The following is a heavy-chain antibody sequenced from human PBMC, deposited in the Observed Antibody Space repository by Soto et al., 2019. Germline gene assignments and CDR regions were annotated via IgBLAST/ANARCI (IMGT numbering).Heavy chain of an antibody. D-gene: IGHD2-2*01. CDR1: GYSFTKSF. J-gene: IGHJ4*02. CDR2: IKPDVGVA. V-gene: IGHV1-46*04. Sequence: GASVKVSCKASGYSFTKSFIHWVRQSPGQRLEWMGLIKPDVGVADYAPKWRGRLDMAAETATTTVYMELSSLRSDDTAIYFCARQPNEYTSSYYFDLWGQGSLVTVSS. CDR3: ARQPNEYTSSYYFDL.